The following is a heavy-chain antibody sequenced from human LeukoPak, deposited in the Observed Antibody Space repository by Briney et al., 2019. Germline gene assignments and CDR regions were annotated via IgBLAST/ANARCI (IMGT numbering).Heavy chain of an antibody. J-gene: IGHJ4*02. D-gene: IGHD2-2*01. V-gene: IGHV3-23*01. Sequence: GGSLRLSCAASGFTFSSYAMSWVRQAPGKGPEWVSAISGSGGSTYYADSVKGRFTISRDNSKNTLYLQMNSLRAEDTAVYYCARGGEGRSSTSPYYFDYWGQGTLVTVSS. CDR2: ISGSGGST. CDR3: ARGGEGRSSTSPYYFDY. CDR1: GFTFSSYA.